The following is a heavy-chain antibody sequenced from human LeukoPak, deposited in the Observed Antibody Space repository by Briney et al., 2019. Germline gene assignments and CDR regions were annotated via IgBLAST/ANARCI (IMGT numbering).Heavy chain of an antibody. CDR3: SRAGVRYFDL. Sequence: PSETLSLTCAVYGGSFSGYYWSWIRQPPGKGLEWIGEINHSGGTNYNPSLKSRVTISVDTSKNQFSLKLSSVTAADTAVYYCSRAGVRYFDLWGRGTLVTVSS. CDR1: GGSFSGYY. J-gene: IGHJ2*01. D-gene: IGHD2-8*01. V-gene: IGHV4-34*01. CDR2: INHSGGT.